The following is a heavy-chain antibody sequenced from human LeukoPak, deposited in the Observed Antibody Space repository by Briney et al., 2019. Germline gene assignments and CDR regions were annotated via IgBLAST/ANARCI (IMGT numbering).Heavy chain of an antibody. Sequence: SETLSLTCTVSGGSISSGSYYWSWIRQPAGKGLEWIGRIYTSGSTNYNPSLKIRVTISVDTSKNQFSLKLSSVTAADTAVYYCARVVGASIDYWGQGTLVTVSS. D-gene: IGHD1-26*01. CDR3: ARVVGASIDY. CDR1: GGSISSGSYY. V-gene: IGHV4-61*02. CDR2: IYTSGST. J-gene: IGHJ4*02.